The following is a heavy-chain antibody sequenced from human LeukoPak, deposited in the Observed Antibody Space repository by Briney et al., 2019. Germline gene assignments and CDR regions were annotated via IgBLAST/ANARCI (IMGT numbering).Heavy chain of an antibody. D-gene: IGHD6-19*01. Sequence: ASVKVSCKASGYTFTSYDINWVRQATGQGLEWMGWMNPNSGGTNYAQKFQGRVTMTRDTSISTAYMELSRLRSDDTAVYYCARSMRQWLVDWHYWGQGTLVTVSS. CDR2: MNPNSGGT. CDR3: ARSMRQWLVDWHY. V-gene: IGHV1-2*02. CDR1: GYTFTSYD. J-gene: IGHJ4*02.